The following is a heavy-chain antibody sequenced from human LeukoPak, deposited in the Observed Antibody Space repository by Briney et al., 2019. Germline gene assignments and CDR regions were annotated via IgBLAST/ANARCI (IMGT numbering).Heavy chain of an antibody. J-gene: IGHJ5*02. D-gene: IGHD3-22*01. CDR3: ARVFDDYYDSSADPPLWFDP. CDR1: GGSISSYF. V-gene: IGHV4-59*01. Sequence: SETLSLTCTVSGGSISSYFWSWIRQPPGMGLEWIGYVYYSGNPNYNPSLKSRVTISVDTSKNQFSLRLWSVTAADTAVYYCARVFDDYYDSSADPPLWFDPWGQGTLVTVSS. CDR2: VYYSGNP.